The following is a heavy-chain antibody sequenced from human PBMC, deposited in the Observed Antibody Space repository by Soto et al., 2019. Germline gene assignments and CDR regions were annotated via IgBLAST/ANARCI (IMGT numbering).Heavy chain of an antibody. D-gene: IGHD5-12*01. CDR2: ISISKGKT. CDR3: ALKGYIVNFGLDV. CDR1: GYTFRNYD. V-gene: IGHV1-18*01. Sequence: QVQLVQSGAEVKRPGASVKVSCKASGYTFRNYDVAWVRRAPGHGLEWMGWISISKGKTYYQESLQGRVTMTMDTGMTTAYMEVRSLRSDHTAVYYCALKGYIVNFGLDVWGQGTTVNVSS. J-gene: IGHJ6*02.